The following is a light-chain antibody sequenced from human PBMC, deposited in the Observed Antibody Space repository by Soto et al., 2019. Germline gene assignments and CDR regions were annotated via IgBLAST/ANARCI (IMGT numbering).Light chain of an antibody. CDR2: DVS. J-gene: IGLJ1*01. V-gene: IGLV2-14*01. CDR1: SSDVGGYNY. CDR3: SSYSSTSTQYV. Sequence: QSVLTQPASVSGSPGQSITISCTGTSSDVGGYNYVSWYQQHPGKAPKLMIFDVSNRHSGVSNRFSGSKSGNTASLTISGLQTEDEADYSCSSYSSTSTQYVFGSGTKLTVL.